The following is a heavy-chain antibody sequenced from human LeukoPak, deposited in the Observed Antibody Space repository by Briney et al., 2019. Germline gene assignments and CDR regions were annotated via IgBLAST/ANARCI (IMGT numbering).Heavy chain of an antibody. D-gene: IGHD3-22*01. CDR3: ARRRYYYDSSGYHSLGWYFDL. Sequence: PSETLSLTCAVSGYSISSGYYWGWIRQPPGKGLEWIGYIYYSGSTNYNPFLKSRVTISVDTSKNQFSLKLSSVTAADTAVYYCARRRYYYDSSGYHSLGWYFDLWGRGTLVTVSS. V-gene: IGHV4-38-2*01. CDR2: IYYSGST. J-gene: IGHJ2*01. CDR1: GYSISSGYY.